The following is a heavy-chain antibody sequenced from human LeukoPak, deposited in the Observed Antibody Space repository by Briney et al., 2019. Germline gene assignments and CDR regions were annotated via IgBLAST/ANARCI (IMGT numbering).Heavy chain of an antibody. V-gene: IGHV4-30-2*03. CDR3: ARHPIFGARAFDI. CDR1: GGSISSGGYY. D-gene: IGHD3-3*01. Sequence: SETLSLTCTVSGGSISSGGYYWSWIRQPPGKGLEWIGYIYYSGSTYYNPSLKSRVTISVDTSKNQFSLKLSSVTAADTAVYYCARHPIFGARAFDIWGQGTMVTVSS. CDR2: IYYSGST. J-gene: IGHJ3*02.